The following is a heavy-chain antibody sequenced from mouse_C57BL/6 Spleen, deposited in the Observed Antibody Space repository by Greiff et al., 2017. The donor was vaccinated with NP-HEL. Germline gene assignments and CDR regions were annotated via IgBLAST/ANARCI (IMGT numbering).Heavy chain of an antibody. Sequence: VQLQQSGPELVKPGASVKISCKASGYTFTDYYMNWVKQSHGKSLEWIGDINPNNGGTSYNQKFKGKATLTVDKSSSTAYMELRSLTSEDSAVYYCARWSYDYDDAMDYWGQGTSVTVSS. V-gene: IGHV1-26*01. CDR2: INPNNGGT. CDR3: ARWSYDYDDAMDY. CDR1: GYTFTDYY. D-gene: IGHD2-4*01. J-gene: IGHJ4*01.